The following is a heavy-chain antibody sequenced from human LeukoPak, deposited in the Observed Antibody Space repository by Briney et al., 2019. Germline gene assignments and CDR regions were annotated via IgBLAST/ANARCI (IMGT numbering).Heavy chain of an antibody. CDR1: GFTFSSYG. V-gene: IGHV3-48*01. J-gene: IGHJ4*02. CDR2: ISSSTSTI. Sequence: PGTSLRLSCAASGFTFSSYGMHWVRQAPGKGLEWVSYISSSTSTIYYADSVKGRFTISRDNAKNSLYLQMNSLRAEDTAVYYCARSVYSSSWYYFDQWGQGTLVTVSS. CDR3: ARSVYSSSWYYFDQ. D-gene: IGHD6-13*01.